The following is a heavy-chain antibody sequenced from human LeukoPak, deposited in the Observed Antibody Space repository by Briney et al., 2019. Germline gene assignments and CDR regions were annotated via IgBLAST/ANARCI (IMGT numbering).Heavy chain of an antibody. Sequence: GGSLRLSCAASGFTFSSNAMHWVRQAPGKGLEWVAIISYDGSNKYYADSVKGRFTISRDNAKNLLYLQMNSLRAEDTAVYYCARDPDSSWGYYMDVWGKGTTVTISS. J-gene: IGHJ6*03. CDR1: GFTFSSNA. V-gene: IGHV3-30*04. D-gene: IGHD3-22*01. CDR3: ARDPDSSWGYYMDV. CDR2: ISYDGSNK.